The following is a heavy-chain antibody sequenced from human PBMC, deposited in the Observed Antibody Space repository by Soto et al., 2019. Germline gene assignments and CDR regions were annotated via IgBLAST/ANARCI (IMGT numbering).Heavy chain of an antibody. J-gene: IGHJ4*02. CDR1: GFTFSSYA. D-gene: IGHD4-4*01. CDR3: AKDPDYSFDY. Sequence: GGCRRLSWAAYGFTFSSYAMSWVRQATGKGMDWVSAISGSGGSTYYAASVKGRFTISRDNSKNTLYLQMNSLSAEHTAVYYCAKDPDYSFDYWGQGTLVTVSS. V-gene: IGHV3-23*01. CDR2: ISGSGGST.